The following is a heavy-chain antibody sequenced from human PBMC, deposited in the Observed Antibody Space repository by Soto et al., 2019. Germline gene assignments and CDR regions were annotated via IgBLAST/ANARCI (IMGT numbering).Heavy chain of an antibody. CDR1: GGTFSSYA. CDR2: IIPIFGTA. D-gene: IGHD6-13*01. Sequence: ASVKVSCKASGGTFSSYAISWVRQAPGEGLEWMGGIIPIFGTANYAQKFQGRVTITADESTSTAYMELSSLRSEDTAVYYCARDPPFPLEQQLVGPSDYWGQGTLVTVSS. CDR3: ARDPPFPLEQQLVGPSDY. V-gene: IGHV1-69*13. J-gene: IGHJ4*02.